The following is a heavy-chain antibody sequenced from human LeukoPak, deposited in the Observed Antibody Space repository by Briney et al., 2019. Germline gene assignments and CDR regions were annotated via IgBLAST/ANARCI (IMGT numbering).Heavy chain of an antibody. CDR3: ARDRSTVTTRVYYGMDV. D-gene: IGHD4-17*01. Sequence: SETLSLTCTVSGGSISSGGYYWSWLRQHPGKGLEWIGYIYYSGSTYYNPSLKSRVTISVDTSKNQFSLKLSSVTAADTAVYYCARDRSTVTTRVYYGMDVWGKGTTVTVSS. V-gene: IGHV4-31*03. CDR2: IYYSGST. CDR1: GGSISSGGYY. J-gene: IGHJ6*04.